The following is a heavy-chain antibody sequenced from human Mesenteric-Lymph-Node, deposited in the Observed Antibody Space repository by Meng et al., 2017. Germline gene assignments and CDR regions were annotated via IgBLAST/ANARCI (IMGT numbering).Heavy chain of an antibody. V-gene: IGHV4-61*02. CDR2: IYTTGGT. D-gene: IGHD3-10*01. Sequence: SCTVSGDSINSGNYYWSGIRQPAGKGLEWIGRIYTTGGTDYSPSLKSRVTISVDTSKNQFSLKLSSVTAADTALYYCARDPTMVRGPLDYWGQGTLVTVSS. CDR3: ARDPTMVRGPLDY. J-gene: IGHJ4*02. CDR1: GDSINSGNYY.